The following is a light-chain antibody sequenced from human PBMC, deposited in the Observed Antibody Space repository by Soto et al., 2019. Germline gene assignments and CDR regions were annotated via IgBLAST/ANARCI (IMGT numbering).Light chain of an antibody. CDR1: QSVSSN. J-gene: IGKJ4*01. CDR2: GAS. CDR3: QQYNNWPPLT. V-gene: IGKV3-15*01. Sequence: EIVMTQSPATQSVSPGERATLSGRVSQSVSSNLAWYQQKPGQAPRLLIYGASTRATGIPARFSGSGSGTEFTLTISSLQSEDFAVYYCQQYNNWPPLTFGGGTKVEIK.